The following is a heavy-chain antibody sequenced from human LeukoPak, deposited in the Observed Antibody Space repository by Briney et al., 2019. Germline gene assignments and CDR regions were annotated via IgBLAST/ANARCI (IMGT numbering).Heavy chain of an antibody. J-gene: IGHJ3*02. V-gene: IGHV1-8*01. CDR3: ARGLDSSGPGGI. CDR1: GYTFTSYD. Sequence: ASVKVSCKASGYTFTSYDINWVRQATGQGLEWMGWMNPNSGNTGYAQKLQGRVTMTRNTSISTAYMELSSLRSEDTAVYYCARGLDSSGPGGIWGQGTMVTVSS. CDR2: MNPNSGNT. D-gene: IGHD3-22*01.